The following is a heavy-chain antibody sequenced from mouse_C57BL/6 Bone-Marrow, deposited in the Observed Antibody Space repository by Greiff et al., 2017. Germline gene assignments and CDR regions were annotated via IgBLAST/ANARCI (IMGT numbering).Heavy chain of an antibody. D-gene: IGHD2-1*01. CDR2: INPSCGYT. J-gene: IGHJ3*01. CDR1: GYTFTSYT. V-gene: IGHV1-4*01. CDR3: ARWAYGNYVSWLAY. Sequence: QVQLQQSGAELARPGASVKMSCTASGYTFTSYTMHWVKQRPGQGLAWIGYINPSCGYTKYNQKFKDKATLTANKSSSTSYMQLSSLTSDDSAVYDCARWAYGNYVSWLAYWGQGTLVTVSA.